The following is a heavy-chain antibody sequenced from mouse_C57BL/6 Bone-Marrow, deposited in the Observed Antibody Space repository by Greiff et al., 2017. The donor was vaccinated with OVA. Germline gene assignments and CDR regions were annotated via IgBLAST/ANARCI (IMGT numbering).Heavy chain of an antibody. D-gene: IGHD2-3*01. V-gene: IGHV1-64*01. CDR2: IHPNSGST. CDR1: GYTFTSYG. J-gene: IGHJ4*01. Sequence: QVQLKQPGAELVKPGASVTLSCKASGYTFTSYGMHWVKQRPGQGLEWIGTIHPNSGSTNYNEKFKSKATLTVDKSSSTAYMQLSSLTSEDAAVYSCARPCDGMDYWGQGTPVTVSS. CDR3: ARPCDGMDY.